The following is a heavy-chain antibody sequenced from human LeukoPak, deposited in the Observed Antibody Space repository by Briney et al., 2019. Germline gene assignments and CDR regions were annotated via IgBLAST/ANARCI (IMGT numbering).Heavy chain of an antibody. CDR2: IYHSGST. D-gene: IGHD3-22*01. V-gene: IGHV4-30-2*01. CDR3: ASRPGYYYDSSGYYRGGQHFDY. J-gene: IGHJ4*02. CDR1: GGSISSGGYS. Sequence: PSETLSLTCAVSGGSISSGGYSWSWIRQPPGKGLEWIGYIYHSGSTYYNPSLKSRVTISVDTSKNQFSLKLSSVTAADTAVYYCASRPGYYYDSSGYYRGGQHFDYWGQGTLVTVSS.